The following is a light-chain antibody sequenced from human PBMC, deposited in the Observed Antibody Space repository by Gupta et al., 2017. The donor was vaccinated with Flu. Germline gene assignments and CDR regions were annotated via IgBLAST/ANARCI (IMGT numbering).Light chain of an antibody. CDR3: QQLNSYPHT. Sequence: DIQSTEAPSFLSASVGDRVTITCRASQGISSYLAWYQQKPGKAPKLLIYAASTLQSGVPSRFSGSGSGTEFTLTISSLQPEDFATYYCQQLNSYPHTFGQGTKVEIK. CDR1: QGISSY. V-gene: IGKV1-9*01. CDR2: AAS. J-gene: IGKJ1*01.